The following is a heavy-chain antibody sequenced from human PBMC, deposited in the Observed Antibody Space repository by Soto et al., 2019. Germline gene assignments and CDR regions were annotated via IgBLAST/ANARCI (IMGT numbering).Heavy chain of an antibody. J-gene: IGHJ6*02. CDR2: ISAYNGNT. Sequence: ASVKVSCKASGYTFTSYGISWVRQAPGQGLEWMGWISAYNGNTNYAQKLQGRVTMTTDTSTSTAYMELRSLRSDDTAVYYCARRGYSGYDPADYYYYGMDVWGQGTTVTVSS. V-gene: IGHV1-18*01. D-gene: IGHD5-12*01. CDR1: GYTFTSYG. CDR3: ARRGYSGYDPADYYYYGMDV.